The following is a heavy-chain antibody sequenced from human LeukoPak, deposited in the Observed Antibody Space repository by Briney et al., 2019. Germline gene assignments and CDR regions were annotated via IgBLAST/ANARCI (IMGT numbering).Heavy chain of an antibody. J-gene: IGHJ4*02. V-gene: IGHV4-39*01. Sequence: SETLSLTCTVSGGSISSSSYYWGWIRQPPGKGLEWIGSIYYSGSTYYNPTLKSRVTISVDTSKNQFSLKLSSVTAADTAVYYCARRADFWSGPTPHFDYWGQGTLVTVSS. CDR2: IYYSGST. CDR3: ARRADFWSGPTPHFDY. CDR1: GGSISSSSYY. D-gene: IGHD3-3*01.